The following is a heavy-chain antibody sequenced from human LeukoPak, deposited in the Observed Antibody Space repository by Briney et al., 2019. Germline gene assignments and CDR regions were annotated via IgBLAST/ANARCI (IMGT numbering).Heavy chain of an antibody. V-gene: IGHV3-9*01. CDR3: ARDPGLQDDWYFDL. Sequence: GGSLRLSCAASGFTFDDYAMHWVRQAPGKGLEWVSGISWNSGSIGYADSVKGRFTISRDNAKNSLYLQMNSLRAEDTAVYYCARDPGLQDDWYFDLWGRGTLVTVSS. CDR1: GFTFDDYA. CDR2: ISWNSGSI. D-gene: IGHD4-11*01. J-gene: IGHJ2*01.